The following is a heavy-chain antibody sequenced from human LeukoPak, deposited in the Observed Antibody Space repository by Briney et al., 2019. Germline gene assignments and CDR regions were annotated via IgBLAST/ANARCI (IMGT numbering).Heavy chain of an antibody. Sequence: GSLRLSCAASGFRFSDFTMTWVRQAPGKGPEWVSAIGGRGGSTYYADSLGGRFTISRDNLKDMVYLQMNSLEVEDTATYYCGKEGGAWGQGTKVTVSS. D-gene: IGHD3-16*01. CDR1: GFRFSDFT. CDR2: IGGRGGST. CDR3: GKEGGA. J-gene: IGHJ5*02. V-gene: IGHV3-23*01.